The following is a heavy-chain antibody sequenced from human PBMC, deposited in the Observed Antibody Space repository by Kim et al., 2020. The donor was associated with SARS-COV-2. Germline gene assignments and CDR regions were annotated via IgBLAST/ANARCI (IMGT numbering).Heavy chain of an antibody. CDR1: GFTFSSYS. V-gene: IGHV3-21*01. J-gene: IGHJ4*02. Sequence: GGSLRLSCAASGFTFSSYSMNWVRQAPGKGLEWVSSITSSSSYIYYADSVKGRFTISRDNAKNLLYLQMNSLRAEDTAVYYCASGYSSSWYFGVAADYWGQGTLVTVSS. CDR2: ITSSSSYI. CDR3: ASGYSSSWYFGVAADY. D-gene: IGHD6-13*01.